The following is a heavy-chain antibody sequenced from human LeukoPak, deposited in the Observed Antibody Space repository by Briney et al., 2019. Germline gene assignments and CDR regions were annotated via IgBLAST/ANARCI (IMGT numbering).Heavy chain of an antibody. V-gene: IGHV3-30-3*01. J-gene: IGHJ4*02. Sequence: GRSLRLSCAGSGFTFSSYAMHWVRQAPGKGLEWVAVISYDGSNKYYADSVKGRFTISRDNSKNTLYLQMNSLRAEDTAVYYCARERGYSPTFDYWGQGTLVTVSS. CDR2: ISYDGSNK. CDR1: GFTFSSYA. CDR3: ARERGYSPTFDY. D-gene: IGHD2/OR15-2a*01.